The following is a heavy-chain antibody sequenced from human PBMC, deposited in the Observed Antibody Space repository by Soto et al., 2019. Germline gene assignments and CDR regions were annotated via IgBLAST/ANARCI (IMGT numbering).Heavy chain of an antibody. D-gene: IGHD5-18*01. CDR2: IHGDGGKI. CDR3: ARDFYGGYTYGPGDY. V-gene: IGHV3-7*01. J-gene: IGHJ4*02. Sequence: LXLSFAASGPMFSSYCMSWVRQAPVKGLEWVANIHGDGGKIYYVDSVKGRFTISRDNAKRSLYLQMNSLRAEDTAVYYCARDFYGGYTYGPGDYWGQGALVTVS. CDR1: GPMFSSYC.